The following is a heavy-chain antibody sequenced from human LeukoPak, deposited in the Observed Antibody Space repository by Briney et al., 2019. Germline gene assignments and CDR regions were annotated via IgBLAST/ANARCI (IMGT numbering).Heavy chain of an antibody. CDR3: ARDKYGGNSNAFDI. CDR2: IGTDGSRT. D-gene: IGHD4-23*01. CDR1: GFTFSSYW. V-gene: IGHV3-74*01. Sequence: GGSLRLSWAASGFTFSSYWMHWVRQVPGKGLGWVSRIGTDGSRTTYADYVRGRFTISRNNAKNTLYLQMNSLRAEDTAVYYCARDKYGGNSNAFDIWGQGTLVTVSS. J-gene: IGHJ3*02.